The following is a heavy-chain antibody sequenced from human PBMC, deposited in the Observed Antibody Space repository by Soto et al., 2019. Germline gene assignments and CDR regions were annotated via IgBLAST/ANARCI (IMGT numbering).Heavy chain of an antibody. CDR3: ASVSYYSSRGYAQRLTSAAF. CDR1: GVLFSDHD. D-gene: IGHD2-2*01. J-gene: IGHJ3*01. CDR2: INGRSDTI. V-gene: IGHV3-11*01. Sequence: LXPSGAGSGVLFSDHDSSSIRQAPGKRVEWISYINGRSDTIYYSKSVQGRVTISRDIVKNSLYLQMDSLRADDTAVYYCASVSYYSSRGYAQRLTSAAF.